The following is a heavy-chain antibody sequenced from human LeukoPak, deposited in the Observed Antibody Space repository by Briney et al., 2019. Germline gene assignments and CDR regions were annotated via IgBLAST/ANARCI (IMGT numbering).Heavy chain of an antibody. CDR2: IYTSGST. J-gene: IGHJ5*02. D-gene: IGHD6-19*01. Sequence: PSQTLSLTCTVSGGSISSGSYYWSWIRQPAGKGLEWIGRIYTSGSTNYNPSLKSRVTISVDTSKNQFSLKLSSVTAADTAVYYCARELAVAGTYWFDPWGQGTLVTVSS. V-gene: IGHV4-61*02. CDR1: GGSISSGSYY. CDR3: ARELAVAGTYWFDP.